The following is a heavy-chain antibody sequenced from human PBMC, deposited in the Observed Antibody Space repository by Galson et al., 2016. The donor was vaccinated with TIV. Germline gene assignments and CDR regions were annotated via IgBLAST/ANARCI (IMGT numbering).Heavy chain of an antibody. CDR3: ARVYSSYSFDY. D-gene: IGHD6-19*01. CDR2: ISYDGSDK. CDR1: GFTFSSYD. V-gene: IGHV3-30*04. J-gene: IGHJ4*02. Sequence: SLRLSCAASGFTFSSYDMFWVRQAPGKGLEWVAIISYDGSDKNYADSVKGRFTISRDKSKNTLYLQMSSLRTEDAAVYYCARVYSSYSFDYWGPGTLVTVSS.